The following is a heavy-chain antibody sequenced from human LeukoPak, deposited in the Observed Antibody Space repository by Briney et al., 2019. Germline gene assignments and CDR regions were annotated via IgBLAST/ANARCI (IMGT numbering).Heavy chain of an antibody. V-gene: IGHV4-34*01. D-gene: IGHD3-22*01. CDR1: GGSFCGYY. J-gene: IGHJ4*02. CDR3: ARAPALYYYDSSGSLD. Sequence: PSETLSLTCAVYGGSFCGYYWSWIRQPPGKGLEWIGEINHSGSTNYNPSLKSRVTISVDTSKNQFSLKLSSVTAADTAVYYCARAPALYYYDSSGSLDWGQGTLVTVSS. CDR2: INHSGST.